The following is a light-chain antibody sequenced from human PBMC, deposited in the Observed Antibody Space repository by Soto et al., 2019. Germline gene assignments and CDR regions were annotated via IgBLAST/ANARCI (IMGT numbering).Light chain of an antibody. CDR1: QSVSNN. J-gene: IGKJ1*01. Sequence: ILMTQSPATLSVSPGERATLSCRASQSVSNNFAWYQQKPGQAPRLLIYDASTRAAGIPARFSGSGSGTEFPLTISGLQSEDFAVYSGQQYNNWPPWTFGQGTKVEIK. V-gene: IGKV3-15*01. CDR3: QQYNNWPPWT. CDR2: DAS.